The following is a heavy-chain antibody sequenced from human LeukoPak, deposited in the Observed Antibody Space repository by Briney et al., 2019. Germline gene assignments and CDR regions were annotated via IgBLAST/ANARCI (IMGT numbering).Heavy chain of an antibody. CDR2: IIPIFGTA. J-gene: IGHJ6*03. CDR1: GYTFTSYA. D-gene: IGHD3/OR15-3a*01. V-gene: IGHV1-69*13. CDR3: ARGRYGLGQYYYYYMDV. Sequence: GASVKVSCKASGYTFTSYAISWVRQAPGRGLEWMGGIIPIFGTANYAQKFQGRVTITADESTSTAYMELSSLRSEDTAVYYCARGRYGLGQYYYYYMDVWGKGTTVTVSS.